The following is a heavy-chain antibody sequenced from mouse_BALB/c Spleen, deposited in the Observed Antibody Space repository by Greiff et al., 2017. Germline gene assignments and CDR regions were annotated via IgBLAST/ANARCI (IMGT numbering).Heavy chain of an antibody. V-gene: IGHV10-1*02. J-gene: IGHJ4*01. CDR3: VRRGYRYDYAMDY. D-gene: IGHD2-14*01. CDR1: GFTFNTYA. CDR2: IRSKSNNYAT. Sequence: EVHLVESGGGLVQPKGSLKLSCAASGFTFNTYAMNWVRQAPGKGLEWVARIRSKSNNYATYYADSVKDRFTISRDDSQSMLYLQMNNLKTEDTAMYYCVRRGYRYDYAMDYWGQGTSVTVSS.